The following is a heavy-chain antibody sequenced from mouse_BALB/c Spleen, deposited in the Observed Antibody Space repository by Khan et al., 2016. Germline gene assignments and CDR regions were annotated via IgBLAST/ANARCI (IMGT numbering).Heavy chain of an antibody. J-gene: IGHJ2*01. CDR3: ARSGYGYDY. CDR2: IYPGDGDT. D-gene: IGHD2-2*01. Sequence: QIQLVQSGAELVRPGSSVKISCKASGYAFSIYWMNWVKQRPGQGLEWIGQIYPGDGDTDYNGKPKDKATRTADKSSSKAYMQLSSLTSEDSAVYFCARSGYGYDYWGQGTTLTVSS. CDR1: GYAFSIYW. V-gene: IGHV1-80*01.